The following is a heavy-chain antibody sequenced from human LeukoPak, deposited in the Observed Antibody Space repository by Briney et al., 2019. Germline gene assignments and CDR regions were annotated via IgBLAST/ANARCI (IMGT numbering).Heavy chain of an antibody. D-gene: IGHD6-19*01. J-gene: IGHJ6*02. CDR1: GYTFTSYD. CDR3: ARAHSSGWFRRYYYYGMDV. V-gene: IGHV1-8*01. CDR2: MNPNSGST. Sequence: ASVKVSCKASGYTFTSYDINWVRQATGQGLEWMGWMNPNSGSTGYAQKFQGRVTMTRNTSISTAHMELSSLRSEDTAVYYCARAHSSGWFRRYYYYGMDVWGQGTTVTVSS.